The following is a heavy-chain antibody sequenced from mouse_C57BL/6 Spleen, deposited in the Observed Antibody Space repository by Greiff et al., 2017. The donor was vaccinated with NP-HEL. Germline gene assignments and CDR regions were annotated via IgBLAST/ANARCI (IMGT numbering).Heavy chain of an antibody. D-gene: IGHD1-1*01. CDR3: ATITTVVADY. J-gene: IGHJ2*01. CDR1: GYTFTDYN. CDR2: INPNNGGT. V-gene: IGHV1-22*01. Sequence: VQLKQSGPELVKPGASVKMSCKASGYTFTDYNMHWVKQSHGKSLEWIGYINPNNGGTSYNQKFKGTATLTVNKSSSTAYMELRSLTSEDSAVYYCATITTVVADYWGQGTTLTVSS.